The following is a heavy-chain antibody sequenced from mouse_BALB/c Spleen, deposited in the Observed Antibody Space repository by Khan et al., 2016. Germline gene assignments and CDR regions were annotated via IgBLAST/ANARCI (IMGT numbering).Heavy chain of an antibody. Sequence: QIQLVQSGPELKKPGETVKISCKAAGYTFTDYSMHWVKQAPGKGLKWMGWINTETGEPTYADDFKGRFAFSLETSASTAYLQINNLKNEDTATXFCARSTLYYFDYWGQGTTLTVSS. J-gene: IGHJ2*01. CDR3: ARSTLYYFDY. D-gene: IGHD2-1*01. V-gene: IGHV9-2-1*01. CDR1: GYTFTDYS. CDR2: INTETGEP.